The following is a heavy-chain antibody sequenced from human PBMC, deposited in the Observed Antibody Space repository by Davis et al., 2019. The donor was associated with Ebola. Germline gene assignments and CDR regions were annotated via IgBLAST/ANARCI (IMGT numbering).Heavy chain of an antibody. CDR3: AKVSDRGRNSYYYDSSGYPDAFDI. J-gene: IGHJ3*02. CDR1: GFSFSTYS. V-gene: IGHV3-48*01. CDR2: ISSSSTII. Sequence: PGGSLRLSCAASGFSFSTYSMNWVRQAPGKGLEWVSKISSSSTIIYYADSVKGRFTISRDNAKNSLYLQMNSLRAEDTAVYYCAKVSDRGRNSYYYDSSGYPDAFDIWGQGTMVTVSS. D-gene: IGHD3-22*01.